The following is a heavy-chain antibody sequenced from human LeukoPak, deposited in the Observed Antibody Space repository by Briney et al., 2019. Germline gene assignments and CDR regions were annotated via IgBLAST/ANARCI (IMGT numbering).Heavy chain of an antibody. CDR3: ARVKGGSRDMDV. V-gene: IGHV4-39*07. Sequence: PSETLSLTCTVSGGSISSSSYYWGWIRQPPGKGLEWIGSIYYSGSTYYNPSLKSRVTISVDTSKNQFSLKLSSVTAADTAVYYCARVKGGSRDMDVWGKGTTVTVSS. J-gene: IGHJ6*03. CDR1: GGSISSSSYY. D-gene: IGHD1-26*01. CDR2: IYYSGST.